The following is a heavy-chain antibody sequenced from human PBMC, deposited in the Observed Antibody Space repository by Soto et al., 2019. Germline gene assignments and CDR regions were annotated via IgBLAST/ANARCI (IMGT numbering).Heavy chain of an antibody. CDR2: ISAGGNLI. V-gene: IGHV3-23*01. CDR3: AKRQGIGAAVKNIDF. Sequence: GGSLRLSCAASGLIFSNHAMSWVRQVPGKGLEWVSGISAGGNLIYYADSVRGRFTMSRANSKNMLYLRMNSLRAEDTAVYFCAKRQGIGAAVKNIDFWGQGARVTVSS. J-gene: IGHJ4*02. CDR1: GLIFSNHA. D-gene: IGHD6-13*01.